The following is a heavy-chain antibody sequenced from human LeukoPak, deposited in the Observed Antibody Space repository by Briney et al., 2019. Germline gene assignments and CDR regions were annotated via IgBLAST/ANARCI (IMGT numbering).Heavy chain of an antibody. CDR1: GFTFSNSW. CDR3: ARSRAGLDY. Sequence: GGSLRLSCPASGFTFSNSWMAWVRHAPGKGLEWVANIKPDGSEKYYVDSVKGRFTISKDNAKNSLYLQMNSLRVEDTAMYYCARSRAGLDYWGQGTLVTVSS. J-gene: IGHJ4*02. V-gene: IGHV3-7*01. D-gene: IGHD5-24*01. CDR2: IKPDGSEK.